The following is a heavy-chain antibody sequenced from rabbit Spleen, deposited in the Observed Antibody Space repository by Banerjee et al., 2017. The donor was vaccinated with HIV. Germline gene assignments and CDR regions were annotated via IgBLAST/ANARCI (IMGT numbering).Heavy chain of an antibody. CDR3: ARDAGVYDYIDVYFDL. V-gene: IGHV1S40*01. CDR1: GLDLSSRYW. CDR2: IDVAKSGDT. J-gene: IGHJ4*01. Sequence: QSLEESGGDLVKPGASLTLTCKASGLDLSSRYWICWVRQAPGKGLEWIACIDVAKSGDTYYTNWAKGRFTISKTSSTTVALQVPSLTAADTATYFCARDAGVYDYIDVYFDLWGPGTLVTVS. D-gene: IGHD6-1*01.